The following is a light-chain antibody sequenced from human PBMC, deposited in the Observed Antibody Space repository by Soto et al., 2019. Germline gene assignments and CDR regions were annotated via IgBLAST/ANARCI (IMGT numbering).Light chain of an antibody. Sequence: EIVLTQSPGTLSLSPGERATVSCRASQRISSIYLAWYQQKAGQAPRLLIYGASNRATGIPDRFSGSGSGTDFPLTISRLEPEDFAVYYCQQYGSSPYTFGQGTKLEIK. V-gene: IGKV3-20*01. CDR1: QRISSIY. CDR2: GAS. J-gene: IGKJ2*01. CDR3: QQYGSSPYT.